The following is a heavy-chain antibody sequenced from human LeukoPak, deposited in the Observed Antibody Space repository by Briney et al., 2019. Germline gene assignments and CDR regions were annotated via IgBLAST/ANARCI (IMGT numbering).Heavy chain of an antibody. J-gene: IGHJ4*02. CDR1: RFTFSSYA. CDR2: ISYDGSNK. Sequence: PGRSLRLSCAASRFTFSSYAMHWVRQAPGKGLEWVAVISYDGSNKYYADSVKGRFTISRDNSKNTLYLQMNSLRAEDTAVYYCARDPLAYCGGDCYSFDYWGQGTLVTVSS. D-gene: IGHD2-21*02. CDR3: ARDPLAYCGGDCYSFDY. V-gene: IGHV3-30-3*01.